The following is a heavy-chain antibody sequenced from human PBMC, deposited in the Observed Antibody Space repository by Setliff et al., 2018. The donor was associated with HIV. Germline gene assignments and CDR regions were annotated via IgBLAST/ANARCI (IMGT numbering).Heavy chain of an antibody. D-gene: IGHD5-12*01. V-gene: IGHV4-38-2*01. Sequence: PSETLSLTCAVSGYSISSGYYWGWIRQPPGKGLEWLGSIYHSGSTYYNPSLKSRVTISVDTSKNQFSLKLSSVTAADTAVYYCARMYSGYDWSPAGARTRYFDYWGQGTLVTVSS. CDR2: IYHSGST. CDR3: ARMYSGYDWSPAGARTRYFDY. CDR1: GYSISSGYY. J-gene: IGHJ4*02.